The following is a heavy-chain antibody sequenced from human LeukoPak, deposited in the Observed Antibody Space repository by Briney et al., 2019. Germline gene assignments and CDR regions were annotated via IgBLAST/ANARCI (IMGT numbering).Heavy chain of an antibody. D-gene: IGHD1-26*01. Sequence: GGSLRLSCSASGFTFSSYAMHWVRQAPGKGLEWVSASGSGGNTYYADSVKGRFTISRDNSKNTLYLQMNSLRAEDTAVYYCASMGATWQFTSWGQGTLVTVSS. CDR1: GFTFSSYA. V-gene: IGHV3-23*01. CDR2: SGSGGNT. CDR3: ASMGATWQFTS. J-gene: IGHJ5*02.